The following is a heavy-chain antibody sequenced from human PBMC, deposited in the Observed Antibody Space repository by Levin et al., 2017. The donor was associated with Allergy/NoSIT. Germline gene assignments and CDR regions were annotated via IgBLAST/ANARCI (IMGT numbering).Heavy chain of an antibody. CDR1: GFTFDDYA. CDR2: ISWNSGSI. Sequence: LSLTCAASGFTFDDYAMHWVRQAPGKGLEWVSGISWNSGSIGYADSVKGRFTISRDNAKNSLYLQMNSLRAEDTALYYCAKAGGSGYYNYRYYFDYWGQGTLVTVSS. D-gene: IGHD3-3*01. CDR3: AKAGGSGYYNYRYYFDY. J-gene: IGHJ4*02. V-gene: IGHV3-9*01.